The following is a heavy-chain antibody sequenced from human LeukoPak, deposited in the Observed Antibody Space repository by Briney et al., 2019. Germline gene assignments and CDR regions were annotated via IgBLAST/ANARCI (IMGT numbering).Heavy chain of an antibody. J-gene: IGHJ4*02. CDR3: ARHPHSSSWYYFDY. V-gene: IGHV4-39*01. Sequence: PSETLSLTCTVSGGYISSYYWGWIRQPPGKGLEWIGSIYYSGSTYYNPSLKSRVTISVDTSKNQFSLKLSSVTAADTAVYYCARHPHSSSWYYFDYWGQGTLVTVSS. CDR2: IYYSGST. D-gene: IGHD6-13*01. CDR1: GGYISSYY.